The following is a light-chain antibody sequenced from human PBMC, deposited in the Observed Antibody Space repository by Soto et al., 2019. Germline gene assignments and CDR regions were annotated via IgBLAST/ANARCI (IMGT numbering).Light chain of an antibody. CDR1: QSVNSSY. V-gene: IGKV3-20*01. Sequence: DIVLTQSPGTLSLSPGERGALSCRASQSVNSSYLAWYQQKPGQAPRLLIYGASSRATGIPDRFSGSGSGTDFTLTISRLEPEDFAVYHCQQYGRSPPMYTFGQGTKLEIK. J-gene: IGKJ2*01. CDR2: GAS. CDR3: QQYGRSPPMYT.